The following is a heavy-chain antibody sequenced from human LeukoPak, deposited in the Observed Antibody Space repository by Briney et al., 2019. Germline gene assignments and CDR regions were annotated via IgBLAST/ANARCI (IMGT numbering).Heavy chain of an antibody. CDR2: ISGDGGST. Sequence: GGSLRLSCAASGFTLDDYAMHWVRQAPGKGLEWVSLISGDGGSTYSADSVKGRFTIFRDNSKNSLYLQMNSLRTEDTALYYCAKPHCTSTSCYAGAFDIWGQGTMVTVSS. D-gene: IGHD2-2*01. CDR3: AKPHCTSTSCYAGAFDI. CDR1: GFTLDDYA. J-gene: IGHJ3*02. V-gene: IGHV3-43*02.